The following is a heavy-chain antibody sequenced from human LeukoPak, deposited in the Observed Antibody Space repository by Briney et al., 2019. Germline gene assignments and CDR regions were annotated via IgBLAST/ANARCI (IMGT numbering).Heavy chain of an antibody. CDR2: INHSGST. CDR3: ARGTVWSGYNY. Sequence: SETLSLTCAVYGGSFSGYYWSWIRQPPGKGLEWIGEINHSGSTNYNPSLKSRVTISVDTSKNQFSLKLSSVTAADTAVYYCARGTVWSGYNYWGQGTLVTVSS. CDR1: GGSFSGYY. V-gene: IGHV4-34*01. D-gene: IGHD3-3*01. J-gene: IGHJ4*02.